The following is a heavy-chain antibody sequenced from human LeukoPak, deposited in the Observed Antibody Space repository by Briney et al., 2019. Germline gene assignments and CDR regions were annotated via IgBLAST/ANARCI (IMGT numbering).Heavy chain of an antibody. CDR3: ARVAGNCYYYYMDV. CDR1: GYSISSGYY. V-gene: IGHV4-38-2*02. D-gene: IGHD6-19*01. J-gene: IGHJ6*03. CDR2: IYHSGST. Sequence: PSETLSLTCTVSGYSISSGYYWGWIRQPPGKGLEWIGSIYHSGSTYYNPSLKSRVTISVDTSKNQFSLKLSSVTAADTAVYYCARVAGNCYYYYMDVWGKGTTVTVSS.